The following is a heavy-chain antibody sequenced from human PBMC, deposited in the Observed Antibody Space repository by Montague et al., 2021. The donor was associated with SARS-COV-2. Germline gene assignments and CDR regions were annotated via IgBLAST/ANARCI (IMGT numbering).Heavy chain of an antibody. D-gene: IGHD3-10*01. V-gene: IGHV4-59*01. CDR3: ARGQHDPGDYRGGFYYFDY. CDR2: INDSGST. CDR1: DGSFSGFY. Sequence: SETLSLTCTVSDGSFSGFYLNWIRQSPGKALEWIGYINDSGSTRHNPSLKGRVTISLLTPGNRVSLDLSAVTAADTAVYYCARGQHDPGDYRGGFYYFDYWGQGALVTVSS. J-gene: IGHJ4*02.